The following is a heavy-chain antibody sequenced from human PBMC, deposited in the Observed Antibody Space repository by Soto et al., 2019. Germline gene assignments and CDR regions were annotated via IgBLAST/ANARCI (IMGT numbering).Heavy chain of an antibody. CDR2: IYYSGST. CDR1: GGSISGYY. CDR3: ARIYRNIRFDP. J-gene: IGHJ5*02. V-gene: IGHV4-59*01. Sequence: SETLSLTCTVSGGSISGYYWSWIRQPPGKGLEWIGHIYYSGSTNYNPSLKSRVTISVDTSKNQYSLKLTSVTAADTAIYYCARIYRNIRFDPWGQGTLVTVSS. D-gene: IGHD3-16*02.